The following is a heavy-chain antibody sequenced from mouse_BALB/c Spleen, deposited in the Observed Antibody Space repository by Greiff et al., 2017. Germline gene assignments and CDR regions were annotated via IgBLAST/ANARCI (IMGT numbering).Heavy chain of an antibody. V-gene: IGHV5-17*02. CDR3: ARGYGNLNWDNAMDY. J-gene: IGHJ4*01. D-gene: IGHD2-10*02. CDR2: ISSGSSTI. Sequence: EVKLVESGGGLVQPGGSRKLSCAASGFTFSSFGMHWVRQAPEKGLEWVAYISSGSSTIYYADTVKGRFTISRDNPKNTLFLQMTSLRSEDTAMYYCARGYGNLNWDNAMDYWGQGTSVTVSS. CDR1: GFTFSSFG.